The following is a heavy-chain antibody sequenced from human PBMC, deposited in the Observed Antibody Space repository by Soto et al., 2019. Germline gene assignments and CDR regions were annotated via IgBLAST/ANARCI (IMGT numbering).Heavy chain of an antibody. J-gene: IGHJ6*02. CDR1: GYTFTSYG. CDR2: ISAYNGNT. CDR3: ARVSRRFLEWLSPTYGMDV. D-gene: IGHD3-3*01. V-gene: IGHV1-18*01. Sequence: GASVKVSCKASGYTFTSYGISWVRQAPGQGLEWMGWISAYNGNTNYAQKLQGRVTMTTDTSTSTAYMELRSLRSGDTAVYYCARVSRRFLEWLSPTYGMDVWGQGTTVTVSS.